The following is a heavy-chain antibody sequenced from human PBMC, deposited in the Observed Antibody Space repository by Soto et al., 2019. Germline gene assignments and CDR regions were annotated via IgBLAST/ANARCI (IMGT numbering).Heavy chain of an antibody. CDR2: ITSTSSYI. J-gene: IGHJ5*02. D-gene: IGHD3-10*01. Sequence: GGSLRLSCAASGFSFNTYSMNWVRQAPGKGLEWVSSITSTSSYIYYADSVKGRFTISRDNAKNSLYLQMNSLRAEDTAVYYCARATITLVRGVIDPWGQGT. V-gene: IGHV3-21*01. CDR3: ARATITLVRGVIDP. CDR1: GFSFNTYS.